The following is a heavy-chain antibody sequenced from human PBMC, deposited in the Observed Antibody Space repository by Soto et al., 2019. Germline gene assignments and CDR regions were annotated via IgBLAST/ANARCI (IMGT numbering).Heavy chain of an antibody. Sequence: PETLSLTCTVSGGSISSSSYYWGWIRQPPGKGLEWIGSIYYSGSTYYNPSLKSRVTISVDTSTNQFSLRLSSVTGADAAVYYCARQASRITIFGVVSPEWWFDPWGQGTLVTVSS. CDR2: IYYSGST. J-gene: IGHJ5*02. CDR3: ARQASRITIFGVVSPEWWFDP. D-gene: IGHD3-3*01. V-gene: IGHV4-39*01. CDR1: GGSISSSSYY.